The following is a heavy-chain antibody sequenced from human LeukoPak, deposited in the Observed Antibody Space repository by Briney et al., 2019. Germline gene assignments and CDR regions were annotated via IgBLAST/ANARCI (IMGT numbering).Heavy chain of an antibody. Sequence: ASVKVSCKASGGTFSSYAISWVRQAPGQGLEWMGGIIPIFGTANYAQKFQGRVTITADESTSTAYMELSSLRSEDTAVYYCARDRRPSIVGAVTFDYWGQGTLVTVSS. CDR2: IIPIFGTA. J-gene: IGHJ4*02. D-gene: IGHD1-26*01. CDR3: ARDRRPSIVGAVTFDY. V-gene: IGHV1-69*13. CDR1: GGTFSSYA.